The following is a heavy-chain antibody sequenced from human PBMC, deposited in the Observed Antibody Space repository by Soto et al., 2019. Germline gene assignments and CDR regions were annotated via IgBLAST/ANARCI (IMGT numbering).Heavy chain of an antibody. CDR2: IIPILGIA. D-gene: IGHD4-17*01. CDR3: ARQVYGENWFDP. J-gene: IGHJ5*02. V-gene: IGHV1-69*02. CDR1: GGTFSSYT. Sequence: QVQLVQSGAEVKKPGSSVKVSCKASGGTFSSYTISWVRQAPGQGLEWMGRIIPILGIANYAQKFQGRVTITADKSTSTAYMELSSLRSEDTAVYYCARQVYGENWFDPWGQGTLVTVSS.